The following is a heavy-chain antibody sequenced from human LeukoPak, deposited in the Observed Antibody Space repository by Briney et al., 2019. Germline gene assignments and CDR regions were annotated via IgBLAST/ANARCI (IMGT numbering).Heavy chain of an antibody. D-gene: IGHD3-3*01. V-gene: IGHV3-30*04. CDR3: ASSRMTIYGVVNDAFDI. CDR1: GFTFSSYV. CDR2: ISSDGSNK. Sequence: PGGSLRLSCAASGFTFSSYVMHWVRQAPGKGLEGVAAISSDGSNKYSEHGRFTISRDNSKNTLYLQMISLRAEDTAVYYCASSRMTIYGVVNDAFDIWGQGTMVTVSS. J-gene: IGHJ3*02.